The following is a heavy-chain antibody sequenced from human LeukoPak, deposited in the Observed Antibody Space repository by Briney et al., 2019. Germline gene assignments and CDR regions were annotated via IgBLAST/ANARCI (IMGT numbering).Heavy chain of an antibody. V-gene: IGHV4-34*01. CDR2: INHSGST. CDR3: ARDARSGTHFDH. Sequence: SETLSLTCAVYGGSFSGYYWSWIRQPPGKGLEWIGEINHSGSTNYNPSLKSRVTISVDTSKNQFSLKLSSVTAADTAVYYCARDARSGTHFDHWGHGTLVTVSS. J-gene: IGHJ4*01. D-gene: IGHD3-22*01. CDR1: GGSFSGYY.